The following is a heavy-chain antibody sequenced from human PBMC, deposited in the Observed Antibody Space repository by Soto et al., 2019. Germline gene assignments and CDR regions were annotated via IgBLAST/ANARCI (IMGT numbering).Heavy chain of an antibody. Sequence: SETLSLTCTVSGGSISSYYWSWIRQPPGKGLEWIGYIYYSGSTNYNPSLKSRVTISVDTSKNQFSLKLSSVTAADTAVYYCARDSRVVVPAAMRYYYYMDVWGKGTTVTVSS. J-gene: IGHJ6*03. V-gene: IGHV4-59*01. CDR3: ARDSRVVVPAAMRYYYYMDV. CDR2: IYYSGST. D-gene: IGHD2-2*01. CDR1: GGSISSYY.